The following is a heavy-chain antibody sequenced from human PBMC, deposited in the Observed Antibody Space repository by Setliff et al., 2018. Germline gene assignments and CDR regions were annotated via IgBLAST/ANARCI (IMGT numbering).Heavy chain of an antibody. CDR3: ARTGTYRYFDY. J-gene: IGHJ4*02. CDR2: IYHRGDT. V-gene: IGHV4-39*01. D-gene: IGHD1-1*01. CDR1: DDSISSRHYY. Sequence: SETLSLTCTVSDDSISSRHYYWSWIRQPAGKGLERIGRIYHRGDTYYNASLKSRLTISVDTSKNQVSLNLRSVTAADTAVYYCARTGTYRYFDYWGQGTQVTVSS.